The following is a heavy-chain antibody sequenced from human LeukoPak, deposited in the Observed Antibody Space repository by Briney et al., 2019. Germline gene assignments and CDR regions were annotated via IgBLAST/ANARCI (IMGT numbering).Heavy chain of an antibody. Sequence: GGSLRLSCAASGFPFSSHCMNWVRQPPGMGLEWLSCISSSDNAIYYADSVKGRFTISRDNYINSLFLQMNSLRAEDTAVYCCTRGFFGVRERVDYYFYYMDVWGTGTTVTVSS. V-gene: IGHV3-48*04. D-gene: IGHD3-3*01. CDR3: TRGFFGVRERVDYYFYYMDV. CDR1: GFPFSSHC. J-gene: IGHJ6*03. CDR2: ISSSDNAI.